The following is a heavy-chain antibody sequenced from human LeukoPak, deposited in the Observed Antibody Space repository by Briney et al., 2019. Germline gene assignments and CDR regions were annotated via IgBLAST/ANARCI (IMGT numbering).Heavy chain of an antibody. V-gene: IGHV5-51*01. CDR1: GYSFSRYW. CDR3: SRFEGNSGWYLIY. CDR2: IHPGDSDT. D-gene: IGHD6-19*01. J-gene: IGHJ4*02. Sequence: GESLKISCKGSGYSFSRYWIGWVRQMPGKGLEWMGIIHPGDSDTRYRPSLQGQVTISADKFISTAYLQWSSLKASDTAMYYCSRFEGNSGWYLIYWGQGTLVTVSS.